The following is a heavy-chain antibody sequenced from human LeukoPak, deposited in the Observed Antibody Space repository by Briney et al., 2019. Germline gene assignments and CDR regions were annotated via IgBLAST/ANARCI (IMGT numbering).Heavy chain of an antibody. CDR2: IYYSGST. CDR1: GGSISSSSYY. CDR3: ARHGADY. J-gene: IGHJ4*02. D-gene: IGHD4/OR15-4a*01. V-gene: IGHV4-39*01. Sequence: PSETLSPTCTVSGGSISSSSYYWGWIRQPPGKGLEWIGNIYYSGSTYYNPSLKSRVTISVDTSKNQFSLKLSSVTAADTAVYYCARHGADYWGQGTLVTVSS.